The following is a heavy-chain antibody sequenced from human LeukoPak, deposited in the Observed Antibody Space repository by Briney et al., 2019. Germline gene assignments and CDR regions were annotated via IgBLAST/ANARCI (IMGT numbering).Heavy chain of an antibody. CDR3: AKLVDYDSSGYGTIDY. D-gene: IGHD3-22*01. Sequence: PGGSLRLSCAASGFTFSSYGMHWVRQAPGKGLEWVAVISYDGSNKYYADSVKGRFTISRDNSKNTLYLQMNSLRAEDTAVYYCAKLVDYDSSGYGTIDYWGQGTLVTVSS. CDR2: ISYDGSNK. V-gene: IGHV3-30*18. J-gene: IGHJ4*02. CDR1: GFTFSSYG.